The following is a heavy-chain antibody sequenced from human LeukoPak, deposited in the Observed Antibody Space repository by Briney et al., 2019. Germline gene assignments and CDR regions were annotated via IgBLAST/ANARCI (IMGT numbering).Heavy chain of an antibody. CDR2: ISGSGGST. CDR1: GFTFSSYG. CDR3: AKFGDSSTTAFDP. D-gene: IGHD3-10*01. Sequence: QPGGTLRLSCAASGFTFSSYGMSWVRQAPGKGLEWVSAISGSGGSTYYADSVKGRFTISRDNSKNTLYLQMNSLRAEDTAVYYCAKFGDSSTTAFDPWGQGTLVTVSS. J-gene: IGHJ5*02. V-gene: IGHV3-23*01.